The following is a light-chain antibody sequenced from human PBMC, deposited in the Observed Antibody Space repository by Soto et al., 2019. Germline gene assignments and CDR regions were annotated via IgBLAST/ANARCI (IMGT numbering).Light chain of an antibody. V-gene: IGKV1-27*01. CDR2: AAS. CDR1: QGISTY. Sequence: DIPMTQSPSSLSASVGDRVTITCRASQGISTYLAWYQQKPGKVPKLLIYAASNMQLGVPTRFSGGGSGTDFTLTITSLQPEDAATYFCQKYNSAPLTFGGGTKVEIK. J-gene: IGKJ4*01. CDR3: QKYNSAPLT.